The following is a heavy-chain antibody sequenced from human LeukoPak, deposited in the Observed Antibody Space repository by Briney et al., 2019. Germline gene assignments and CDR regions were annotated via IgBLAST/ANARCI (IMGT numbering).Heavy chain of an antibody. D-gene: IGHD4-17*01. CDR1: GFTFSTYF. CDR2: INSDGSNT. V-gene: IGHV3-74*01. J-gene: IGHJ4*02. Sequence: GGSLRLSCAASGFTFSTYFMHWVRQAPGKGLVWVSRINSDGSNTSIADSVKGRFTISRDNAKNTLYLQMDSLRAEDTAVYFCARGVHYGSDYWGQGTLATVPS. CDR3: ARGVHYGSDY.